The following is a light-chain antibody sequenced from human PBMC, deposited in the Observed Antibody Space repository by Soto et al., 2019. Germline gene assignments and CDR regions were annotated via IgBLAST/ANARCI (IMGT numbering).Light chain of an antibody. CDR3: LSYDSSLSGWV. V-gene: IGLV1-40*01. J-gene: IGLJ3*02. CDR1: SSNIGAGYD. Sequence: SVLTQPPSVSGAPGQRVTISCTGSSSNIGAGYDVHWYQQLPGTAPKLLIYANNNRPSGVPDRFSGSKSGTSASLAITGLQAEDEADYYCLSYDSSLSGWVFGGGTKLTVL. CDR2: ANN.